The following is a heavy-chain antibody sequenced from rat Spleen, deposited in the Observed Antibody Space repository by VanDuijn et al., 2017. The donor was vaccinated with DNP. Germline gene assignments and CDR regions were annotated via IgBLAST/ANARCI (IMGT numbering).Heavy chain of an antibody. Sequence: EVQLVESGGGLVQPGRSLKLSCPASGFTFSDYAMAWVRQAPGKGLEWVATISYDGLRPYYRDSVKGRFTISRDDSKDTLYLQMDSLRSDDTATYYCARDNYATYGALDAWGQGTSVTVSS. CDR3: ARDNYATYGALDA. D-gene: IGHD1-11*01. J-gene: IGHJ4*01. V-gene: IGHV5-17*01. CDR2: ISYDGLRP. CDR1: GFTFSDYA.